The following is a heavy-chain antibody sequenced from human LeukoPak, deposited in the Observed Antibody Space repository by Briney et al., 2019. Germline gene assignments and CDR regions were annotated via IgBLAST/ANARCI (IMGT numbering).Heavy chain of an antibody. CDR2: IYYSGST. CDR3: AREKRDGSGNDAFDI. J-gene: IGHJ3*02. CDR1: GGSISSYY. V-gene: IGHV4-59*01. Sequence: SETLSLTCTVSGGSISSYYWSWIRQPPGKGLQWIGYIYYSGSTNYNPSLKSRVTISVDTSKNQFSLKLSSVTAADTAVYYCAREKRDGSGNDAFDIWGQGTMVTVSS. D-gene: IGHD5-24*01.